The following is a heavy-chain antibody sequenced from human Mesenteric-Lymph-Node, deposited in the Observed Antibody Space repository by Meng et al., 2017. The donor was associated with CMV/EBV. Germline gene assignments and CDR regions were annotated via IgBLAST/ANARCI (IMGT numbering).Heavy chain of an antibody. CDR3: ARYVEVATMPQRYNLCGMDV. CDR1: GGSLSGGSYY. D-gene: IGHD5-24*01. Sequence: SETLSLTCTVSGGSLSGGSYYWSWIRQSPGRGLEWIGYIYYSGHTDYNPSLKSRVTMSVDMSKNHFSLRLTSVTAADAAVYFCARYVEVATMPQRYNLCGMDVWGQGTTVTVSS. J-gene: IGHJ6*02. CDR2: IYYSGHT. V-gene: IGHV4-61*03.